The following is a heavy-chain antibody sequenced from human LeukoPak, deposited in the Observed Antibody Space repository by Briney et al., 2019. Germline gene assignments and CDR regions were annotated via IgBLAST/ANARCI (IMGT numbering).Heavy chain of an antibody. CDR3: AIDKIVVVVSTTLPDM. CDR2: ISGIGGST. Sequence: GGSLSLSCAASGFTFSNYVMRWVRPAPAKGPEWVSAISGIGGSTFYPDSVQGRLTSSIDNSKNTLYQQLNSLRVEDTAVYYCAIDKIVVVVSTTLPDMWGQGTMVTVSS. CDR1: GFTFSNYV. V-gene: IGHV3-23*01. J-gene: IGHJ3*02. D-gene: IGHD2-15*01.